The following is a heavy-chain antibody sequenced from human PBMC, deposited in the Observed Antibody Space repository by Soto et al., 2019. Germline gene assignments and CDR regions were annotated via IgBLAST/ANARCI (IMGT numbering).Heavy chain of an antibody. CDR1: GGSISSSNW. J-gene: IGHJ3*02. Sequence: QVQLQESGPGLVKPSGTLSLTCAVSGGSISSSNWWSWVRQPPGKGLEWIGEIYHSGSTNYNPSLKSRVTISVDKSKNQFSLKLSSVTAADTAVYYCARVGHYYDYVWGSYRPQLGVFDIWGQGTMVTVSS. CDR2: IYHSGST. D-gene: IGHD3-16*02. CDR3: ARVGHYYDYVWGSYRPQLGVFDI. V-gene: IGHV4-4*02.